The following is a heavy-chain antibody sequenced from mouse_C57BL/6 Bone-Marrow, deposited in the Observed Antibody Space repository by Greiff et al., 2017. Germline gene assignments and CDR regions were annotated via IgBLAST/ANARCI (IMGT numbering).Heavy chain of an antibody. CDR3: ASDTTVVGDYIDY. D-gene: IGHD1-1*01. V-gene: IGHV1-50*01. J-gene: IGHJ2*01. CDR1: GYTFTSYC. Sequence: QVQLQQPGAELVKPGASVKLSCKASGYTFTSYCMQWVKQRPGQGLEWIGDNDPSDSYTNYNQKFKGKATLTVDTSSSTAYMQLSSLTSEDSAVYYCASDTTVVGDYIDYWGQGTTLTVSS. CDR2: NDPSDSYT.